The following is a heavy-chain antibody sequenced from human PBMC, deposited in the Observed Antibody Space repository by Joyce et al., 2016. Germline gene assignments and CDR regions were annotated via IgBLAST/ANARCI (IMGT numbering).Heavy chain of an antibody. V-gene: IGHV4-59*11. CDR2: ISHTGIP. Sequence: QVQLHESGPGHVKPSETLSLVCSVSGDSISDHYWTWIRQAPEKGLEWIGYISHTGIPRYNPSLNSPVTISVDTPNSRFSLQLTSAHPAYTAIYFCARELIVGPSERFVDSWAQGTLVTVSS. J-gene: IGHJ5*01. CDR1: GDSISDHY. D-gene: IGHD1-26*01. CDR3: ARELIVGPSERFVDS.